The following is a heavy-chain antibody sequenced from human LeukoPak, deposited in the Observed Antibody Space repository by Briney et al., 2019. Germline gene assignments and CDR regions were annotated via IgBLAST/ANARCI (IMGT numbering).Heavy chain of an antibody. Sequence: GGSLRLSCAASGFTFSNAWMSWVRQAPGKGLEWVGRIKSKTDGGTTDYAAPVKGRFTISRDDSKNTLYLQMNSLKTEDTAVYYCTTVVEGIEALLDYWGQGTLVTVSS. D-gene: IGHD6-13*01. CDR2: IKSKTDGGTT. CDR3: TTVVEGIEALLDY. V-gene: IGHV3-15*01. J-gene: IGHJ4*02. CDR1: GFTFSNAW.